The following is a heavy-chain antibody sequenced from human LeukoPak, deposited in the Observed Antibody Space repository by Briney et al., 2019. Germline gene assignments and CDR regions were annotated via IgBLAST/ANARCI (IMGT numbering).Heavy chain of an antibody. Sequence: GGSLRLSCAASGFTFSSYSMNWVRQAPGKGLEWVSSISSSSSSIYSADSVKGRFTISRDNAKNSLYMQMDGLRAEGTAVYYCARASGDSVETAIMWSYWGQGTLVTVSS. V-gene: IGHV3-21*01. CDR1: GFTFSSYS. CDR3: ARASGDSVETAIMWSY. CDR2: ISSSSSSI. D-gene: IGHD5-18*01. J-gene: IGHJ4*02.